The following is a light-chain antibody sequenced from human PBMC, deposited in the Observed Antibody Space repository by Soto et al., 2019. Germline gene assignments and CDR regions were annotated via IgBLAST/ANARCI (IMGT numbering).Light chain of an antibody. V-gene: IGLV2-18*02. J-gene: IGLJ2*01. CDR3: TSYTGSSTFVV. Sequence: QSVLTQPPSVSGSPGQSVTISCTGTSSDVGSYNRVSWYQQPPGTAPKLMIYEVSNRPSGVPDRFSGSKSGNTASLTISGRQAEDEADYYCTSYTGSSTFVVFGGGTKLTVL. CDR1: SSDVGSYNR. CDR2: EVS.